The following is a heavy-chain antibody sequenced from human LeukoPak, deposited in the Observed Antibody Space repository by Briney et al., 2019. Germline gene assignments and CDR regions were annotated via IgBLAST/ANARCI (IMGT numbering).Heavy chain of an antibody. D-gene: IGHD3-10*01. J-gene: IGHJ6*02. V-gene: IGHV3-21*01. CDR3: ARIQVTMVRGVIFYYGMDV. CDR1: GFTFSSYS. Sequence: GGSLRLSCAASGFTFSSYSMNWVRQAPGKGLEWVSSISSSSSYIYYADSVKGRFTVSRDNAKNSLYLQMNSLRAEDTAVYYCARIQVTMVRGVIFYYGMDVWGQGTTVTVSS. CDR2: ISSSSSYI.